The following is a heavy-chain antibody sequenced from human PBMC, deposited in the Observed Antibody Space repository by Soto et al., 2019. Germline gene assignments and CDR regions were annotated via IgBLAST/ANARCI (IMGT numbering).Heavy chain of an antibody. CDR3: ARDLFAYSSSWGYFDY. D-gene: IGHD6-13*01. CDR1: GYTFTSYG. J-gene: IGHJ4*02. Sequence: ASVKVSCKASGYTFTSYGISWVRQAPGQGLEWMGWISAYNGNTNYAQKLQGRVTMTTDTSTSTAYMELRSLRSDDTAVYYFARDLFAYSSSWGYFDYWGQGTLVTVSS. V-gene: IGHV1-18*01. CDR2: ISAYNGNT.